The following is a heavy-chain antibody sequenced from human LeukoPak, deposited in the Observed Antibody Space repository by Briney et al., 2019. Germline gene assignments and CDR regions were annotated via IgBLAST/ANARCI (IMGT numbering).Heavy chain of an antibody. D-gene: IGHD4-17*01. CDR2: MNPNSGNT. V-gene: IGHV1-8*01. Sequence: VASVKVSCKASGYTCTSYDINWVRQATGQGLEWMGWMNPNSGNTGYAQKFQGRVAMTRDTAISIAYMDLSSLTSEDTAVYYCARGKPYDGDPDYWGQGTLVTVSS. CDR3: ARGKPYDGDPDY. CDR1: GYTCTSYD. J-gene: IGHJ4*02.